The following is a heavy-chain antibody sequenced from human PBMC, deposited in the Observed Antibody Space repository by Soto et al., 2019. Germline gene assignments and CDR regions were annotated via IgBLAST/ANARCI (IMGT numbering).Heavy chain of an antibody. CDR3: ARELYDYVWGSYRHGAGYFDY. V-gene: IGHV1-18*04. J-gene: IGHJ4*02. CDR1: GYTFTSYG. CDR2: ISACNGNT. Sequence: GASVKVSCKASGYTFTSYGISWVRQAPGQGLEWMGWISACNGNTNYAQKLQGRVTMTTDTSTSTAYMELRSLRSGDTAVYYCARELYDYVWGSYRHGAGYFDYWGQGTLVTVSS. D-gene: IGHD3-16*02.